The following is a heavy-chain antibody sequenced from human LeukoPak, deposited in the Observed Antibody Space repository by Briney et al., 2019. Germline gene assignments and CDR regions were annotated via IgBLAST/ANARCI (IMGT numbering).Heavy chain of an antibody. D-gene: IGHD2-2*01. V-gene: IGHV4-4*07. CDR2: IYTSGST. CDR1: GGSISSYY. J-gene: IGHJ3*02. Sequence: SETLSLTCTVSGGSISSYYWSWIRQPAGKGLEWIGRIYTSGSTNYNPSLKSRVTMSVDTSKNQFSLKLSSVTAADTAVYYCARVRRRRVVPAAIGAFDIWGQGTMVSVSS. CDR3: ARVRRRRVVPAAIGAFDI.